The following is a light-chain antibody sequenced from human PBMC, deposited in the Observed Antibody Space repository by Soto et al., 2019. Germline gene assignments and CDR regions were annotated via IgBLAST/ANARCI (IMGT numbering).Light chain of an antibody. CDR2: SND. Sequence: QSVLTQPHSASGTPGQRVTISCSGSSSNIGSYSVYWFHQLPGTAPKLLIFSNDQRPSGVPDRFSGSKSGTSASLSISGLRSEDEAVYYCAAWDDSLSGSWVFGVGTKLTVL. V-gene: IGLV1-47*01. CDR1: SSNIGSYS. J-gene: IGLJ3*02. CDR3: AAWDDSLSGSWV.